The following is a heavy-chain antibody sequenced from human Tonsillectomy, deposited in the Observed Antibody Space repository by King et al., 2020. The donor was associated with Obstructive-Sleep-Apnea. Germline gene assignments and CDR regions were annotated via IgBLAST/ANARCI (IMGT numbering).Heavy chain of an antibody. CDR3: AKDIGYSSSGFDP. CDR1: GFTFDDYT. Sequence: VKLVESGGVVVQPGGSLRLSCAASGFTFDDYTMHWVRQAPGKGLEWVSLISWDGGSTYYADSVKGRFTISRDNSKNSLYLQMNSLRTEDTALYYCAKDIGYSSSGFDPWGQGTLVTVSS. J-gene: IGHJ5*02. V-gene: IGHV3-43*01. CDR2: ISWDGGST. D-gene: IGHD6-13*01.